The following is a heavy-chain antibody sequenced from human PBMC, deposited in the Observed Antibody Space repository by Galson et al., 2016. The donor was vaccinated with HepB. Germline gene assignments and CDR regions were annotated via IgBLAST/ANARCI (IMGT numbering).Heavy chain of an antibody. D-gene: IGHD5-24*01. V-gene: IGHV3-23*01. CDR1: GFTFTDHA. CDR2: VSGNGGTI. J-gene: IGHJ4*02. CDR3: AKEMRWLKLGLDH. Sequence: SLRLSCAASGFTFTDHAMSWVRLVPGKGLEWVAVVSGNGGTIYYSDSVKGRFTISRDNSKNTLYLQMNSLRAEDTATYYCAKEMRWLKLGLDHWGQGTLVTVSS.